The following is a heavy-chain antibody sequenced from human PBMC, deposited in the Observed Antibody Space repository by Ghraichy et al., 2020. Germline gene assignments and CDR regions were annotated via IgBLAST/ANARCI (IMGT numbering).Heavy chain of an antibody. D-gene: IGHD3-10*01. J-gene: IGHJ4*02. CDR1: GGSISSYY. Sequence: SETLSLTCTVSGGSISSYYWSWIRQPPGKGLEWIGYIYYSGTTNYNPSLKSRVTMSVDTSKTQFSLKLSSVTTADTAVYYCARSGTGEYGSGSHWGQGTLVTVSS. V-gene: IGHV4-59*01. CDR2: IYYSGTT. CDR3: ARSGTGEYGSGSH.